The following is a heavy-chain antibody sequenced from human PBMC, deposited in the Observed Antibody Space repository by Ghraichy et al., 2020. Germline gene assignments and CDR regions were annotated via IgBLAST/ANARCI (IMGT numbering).Heavy chain of an antibody. CDR2: IKSDGSSI. D-gene: IGHD2-15*01. J-gene: IGHJ4*02. Sequence: GESLNISCGVSGITFSDYWMHWVRQAPGKGLVWVSRIKSDGSSINYADSVKGRFTISRDNAKNTVTLQMNSLRVEDSAMYYCVASTEDLDYWGQGTLVTVSS. CDR3: VASTEDLDY. V-gene: IGHV3-74*01. CDR1: GITFSDYW.